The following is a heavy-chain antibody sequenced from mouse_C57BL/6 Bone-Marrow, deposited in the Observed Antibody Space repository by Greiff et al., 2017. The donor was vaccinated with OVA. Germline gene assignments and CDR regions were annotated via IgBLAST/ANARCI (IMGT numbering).Heavy chain of an antibody. CDR2: IDPEDGDT. D-gene: IGHD1-1*01. CDR3: TTPPYYYGRGY. CDR1: GFNIKDYY. J-gene: IGHJ2*01. Sequence: EVQLQQSGAELVRPGASVKLSCTASGFNIKDYYMHWVKQRPEQGLEWIGRIDPEDGDTEYAPKFQGKATMTADTPSNTAYLQLSSLTSEDTAVYYCTTPPYYYGRGYWGQGTTLTVSS. V-gene: IGHV14-1*01.